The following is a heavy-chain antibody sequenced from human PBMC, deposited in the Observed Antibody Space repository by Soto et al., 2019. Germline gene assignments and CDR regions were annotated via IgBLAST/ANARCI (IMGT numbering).Heavy chain of an antibody. V-gene: IGHV3-11*01. CDR2: SSNRDRST. Sequence: QVQLVESGGGLVKPGGSLRLSCAASGFIFSDYYMTWIRQAPGKGLEWLSCSSNRDRSTYYADSVKDRFVVSKDNAKNLVYLPMNSLRADDPAVYFCARAWKIEKFGVISMSKGLDVWGQGPTVTVSS. CDR1: GFIFSDYY. CDR3: ARAWKIEKFGVISMSKGLDV. D-gene: IGHD3-3*01. J-gene: IGHJ6*02.